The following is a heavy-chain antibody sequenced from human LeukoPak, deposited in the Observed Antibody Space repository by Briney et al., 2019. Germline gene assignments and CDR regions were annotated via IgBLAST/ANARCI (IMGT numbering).Heavy chain of an antibody. D-gene: IGHD2-2*01. CDR3: ARALPGLSEYCSSTSCYGPHFDY. Sequence: GGSLRLSWAASGFTFSNYWMTWVSQPPGRGLEWVASISQDGSATHYMDSLKGRFTISRDNAKNSLYLQMNSLTDGDTAVYYCARALPGLSEYCSSTSCYGPHFDYWGQGTLVTVSS. J-gene: IGHJ4*02. CDR2: ISQDGSAT. CDR1: GFTFSNYW. V-gene: IGHV3-7*01.